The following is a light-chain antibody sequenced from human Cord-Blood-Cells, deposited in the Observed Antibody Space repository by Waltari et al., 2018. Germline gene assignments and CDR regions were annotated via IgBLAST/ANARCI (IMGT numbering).Light chain of an antibody. J-gene: IGLJ1*01. Sequence: QSALTQPPSVSGSPGQSLTISCTGTSSDVGGYNYVSWYQQHPGKAPKLMIYDVSNRPSGVSNRFSGSKSGNTASLTISGLQAEDEADYYCSSYTSSSTYVFGTGTKVTVL. CDR1: SSDVGGYNY. V-gene: IGLV2-14*03. CDR2: DVS. CDR3: SSYTSSSTYV.